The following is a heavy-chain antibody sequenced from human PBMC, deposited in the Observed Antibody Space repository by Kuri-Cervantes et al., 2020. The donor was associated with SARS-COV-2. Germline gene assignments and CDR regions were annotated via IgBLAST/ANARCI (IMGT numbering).Heavy chain of an antibody. V-gene: IGHV3-30-3*01. CDR1: GSTFSNYA. CDR2: ISDDGSNK. D-gene: IGHD1-26*01. Sequence: GGSVRLSCAVSGSTFSNYAMHWVRQAPGKGLEWVAVISDDGSNKFYADSVKGRFTISRDNSKNTLYLQMNSLRAEDTAVYYCARGCAWELLCAFDFWGQGTLVTVSS. J-gene: IGHJ3*01. CDR3: ARGCAWELLCAFDF.